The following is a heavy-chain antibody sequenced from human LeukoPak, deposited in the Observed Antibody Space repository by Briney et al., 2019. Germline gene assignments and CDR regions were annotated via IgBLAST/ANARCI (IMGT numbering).Heavy chain of an antibody. CDR2: MNPNSGNT. CDR1: GYTFTSYA. V-gene: IGHV1-8*03. Sequence: ASVKVSCKASGYTFTSYAMHWVRQAPGQRLEWMGWMNPNSGNTGYAQKFQGRVTITRNTSISTAYMELSSLRSEDTAVYYCARGIMTSGGNTLVWGQGTLVTVSS. CDR3: ARGIMTSGGNTLV. J-gene: IGHJ4*02. D-gene: IGHD4-23*01.